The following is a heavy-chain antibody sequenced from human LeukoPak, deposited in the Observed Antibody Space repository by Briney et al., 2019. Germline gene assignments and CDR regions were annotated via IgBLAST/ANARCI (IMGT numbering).Heavy chain of an antibody. CDR3: VKDLGASGDPGIDY. Sequence: TGGSLRLSCSASGFTFSSYAMHWVRQAPGKGLEYVSAISSNGGSTYYADSVKGRFTISRDNSKNTLYLKMSSLSAEDTAVYYCVKDLGASGDPGIDYWGTGTLVTVSS. J-gene: IGHJ4*02. V-gene: IGHV3-64D*09. D-gene: IGHD4-17*01. CDR2: ISSNGGST. CDR1: GFTFSSYA.